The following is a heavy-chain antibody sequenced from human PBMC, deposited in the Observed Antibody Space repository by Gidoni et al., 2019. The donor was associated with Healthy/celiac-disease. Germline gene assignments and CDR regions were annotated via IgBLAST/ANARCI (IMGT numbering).Heavy chain of an antibody. CDR3: ALLRGDYYYY. V-gene: IGHV3-48*02. D-gene: IGHD4-17*01. Sequence: EVQLVESGGGLVQPGGSLRLSCAASGFTFSSYSMNWVRKAPGKGLGWVSYISSSSSTIYYADSVKGRFTISRDNAKNSLYLQMNSLGDEDTAVYYCALLRGDYYYYWGQGTLVTVSS. CDR2: ISSSSSTI. CDR1: GFTFSSYS. J-gene: IGHJ4*02.